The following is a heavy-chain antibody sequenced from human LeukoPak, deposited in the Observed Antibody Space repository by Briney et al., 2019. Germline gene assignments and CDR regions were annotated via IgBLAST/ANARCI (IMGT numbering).Heavy chain of an antibody. V-gene: IGHV3-7*03. CDR1: GYTFCSYW. Sequence: GSLRLSCAASGYTFCSYWMSWVRQAPGKGLEWVANIKQDGSEKYYVDSVKGRFTISRDNAKNSLYLQMNSLRAEDTAVYYCARDSPWRDYHDYWGHGTLVTVSS. CDR3: ARDSPWRDYHDY. CDR2: IKQDGSEK. J-gene: IGHJ4*01.